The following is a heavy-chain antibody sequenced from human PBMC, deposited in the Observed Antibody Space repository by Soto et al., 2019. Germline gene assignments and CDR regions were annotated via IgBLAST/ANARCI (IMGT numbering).Heavy chain of an antibody. J-gene: IGHJ6*02. CDR3: TRTYGGV. Sequence: EAQLVESGGGLVQPGGSLKLSCAASGFSFSDSAIHWVRQASGKGLEWLGHVRVKANNYATEYAASVKGRFTISRDDSNNMAYLQMNSLKSEDTAVYYCTRTYGGVWGQGTTVTVSS. D-gene: IGHD2-21*01. CDR2: VRVKANNYAT. V-gene: IGHV3-73*02. CDR1: GFSFSDSA.